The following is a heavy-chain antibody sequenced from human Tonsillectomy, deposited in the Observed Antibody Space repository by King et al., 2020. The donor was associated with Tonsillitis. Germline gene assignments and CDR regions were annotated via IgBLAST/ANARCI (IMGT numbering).Heavy chain of an antibody. D-gene: IGHD4-17*01. CDR1: GLTFSSYA. CDR3: AASDYLYYYAMDV. J-gene: IGHJ6*02. V-gene: IGHV3-23*04. Sequence: VQLVESGGGVVQPGGSLRLSCAASGLTFSSYAMSWVRQAPEKGLEWVSGITGSGDSTYYADSVKGRFTISSDNSKNTLYLQMNGLRAEDTAVYYCAASDYLYYYAMDVWGQGTTVTVSS. CDR2: ITGSGDST.